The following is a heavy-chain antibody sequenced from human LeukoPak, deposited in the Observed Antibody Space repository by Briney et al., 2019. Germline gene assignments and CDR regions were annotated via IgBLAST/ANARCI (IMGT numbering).Heavy chain of an antibody. CDR3: VRSSGVGASFIFDY. Sequence: PGGSVRLSCAASGFTFSDYTINWVRQAPGKGLEWVSSISSRSSYIYYADSLKGRFTISRDNAKNSLYLQMTSLRAEDTAIYYCVRSSGVGASFIFDYWGQGTLVTVSS. D-gene: IGHD1-26*01. J-gene: IGHJ4*02. V-gene: IGHV3-21*01. CDR2: ISSRSSYI. CDR1: GFTFSDYT.